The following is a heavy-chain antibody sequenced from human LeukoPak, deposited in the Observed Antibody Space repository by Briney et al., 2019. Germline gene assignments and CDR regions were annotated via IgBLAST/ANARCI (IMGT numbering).Heavy chain of an antibody. J-gene: IGHJ4*02. D-gene: IGHD2-15*01. CDR3: ARGYCSGGSCYQNY. CDR1: GGTFSSYA. V-gene: IGHV1-69*01. Sequence: AWVKVSCKASGGTFSSYAISWVRPAPGQGLEWMGGIIPIFGTANYAQKFQGRVTITADESTSTAYMELSSLRSEDTAVYYCARGYCSGGSCYQNYWGQGTLVTVSS. CDR2: IIPIFGTA.